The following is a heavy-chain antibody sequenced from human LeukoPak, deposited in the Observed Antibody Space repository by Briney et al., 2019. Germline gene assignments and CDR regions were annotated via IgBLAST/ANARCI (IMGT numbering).Heavy chain of an antibody. CDR3: AKDTHGSTPRAFDP. CDR2: ISGSGGST. V-gene: IGHV3-23*01. Sequence: PGGSLRLSCAASGFTFSSYAMTWVRQAPGKGLEWVSSISGSGGSTYYADSVKGRFTISRDSSTNTLYLQMNSLRAEDTAVYYCAKDTHGSTPRAFDPWGQGTLVTVSS. CDR1: GFTFSSYA. J-gene: IGHJ5*02. D-gene: IGHD1-26*01.